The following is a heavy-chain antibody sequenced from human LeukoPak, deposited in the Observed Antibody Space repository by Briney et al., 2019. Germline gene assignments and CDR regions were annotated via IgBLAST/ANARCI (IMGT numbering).Heavy chain of an antibody. CDR1: GFTFSSYW. V-gene: IGHV3-7*03. D-gene: IGHD6-19*01. CDR2: IKEDGSDK. CDR3: AREGISSGWFEDAFDI. Sequence: GGSLRLSCAASGFTFSSYWMSWVRQAPGKGLEWVANIKEDGSDKYYVDSVKGRLTISRDNGKNSLYLEMNSLRLEDTAVYYCAREGISSGWFEDAFDIWGQGTMVTVSS. J-gene: IGHJ3*02.